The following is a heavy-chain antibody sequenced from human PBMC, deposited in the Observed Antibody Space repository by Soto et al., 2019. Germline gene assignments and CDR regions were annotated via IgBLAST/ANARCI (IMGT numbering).Heavy chain of an antibody. V-gene: IGHV4-30-2*01. Sequence: PSETLSLTCAVSGDSISSGGYSWSWIRQPPGKGLEWIGYIYHSGSTYYNPSLKSRVTISVDRSKNQFSLKLSSVTAADTAVYYCARLYGDYFNWFDPWGQGTLVTVS. CDR3: ARLYGDYFNWFDP. J-gene: IGHJ5*02. CDR2: IYHSGST. CDR1: GDSISSGGYS. D-gene: IGHD4-17*01.